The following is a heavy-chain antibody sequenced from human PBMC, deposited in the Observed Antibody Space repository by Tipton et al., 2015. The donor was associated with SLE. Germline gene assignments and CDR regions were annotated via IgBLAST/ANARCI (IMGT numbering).Heavy chain of an antibody. D-gene: IGHD3/OR15-3a*01. CDR3: ARDGLRGIGKFFDY. J-gene: IGHJ4*02. CDR1: GFTFNHSA. CDR2: ISSSGNT. V-gene: IGHV3-64*02. Sequence: GSLRLSCAASGFTFNHSAIHWIRQAPGKGLEYVSAISSSGNTYYADSVKGRFTISRDNSKNTLDLQMGSLRAEDTAVYYCARDGLRGIGKFFDYWGQGTLVTVSS.